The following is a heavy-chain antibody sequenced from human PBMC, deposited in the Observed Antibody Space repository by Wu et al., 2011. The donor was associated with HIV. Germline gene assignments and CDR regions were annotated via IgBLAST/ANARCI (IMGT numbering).Heavy chain of an antibody. J-gene: IGHJ4*02. V-gene: IGHV1-8*02. CDR3: ARDLGGDEDY. CDR1: GYTFTNYD. D-gene: IGHD2-21*01. CDR2: MNPNSGNT. Sequence: QVQLVQSGAEVKKPGASVKVSCKASGYTFTNYDINWVRQASGQGLEWMGYMNPNSGNTGYAQKLQGRVTMTRDTSMSTAYMELSSLTSEDTAVYYCARDLGGDEDYWGQGTLVTVSS.